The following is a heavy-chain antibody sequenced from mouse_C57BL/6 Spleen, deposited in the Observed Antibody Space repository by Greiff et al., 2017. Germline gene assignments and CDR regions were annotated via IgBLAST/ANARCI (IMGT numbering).Heavy chain of an antibody. Sequence: VQLQQSGAELVKPGASVKLSCKASGYTFTSYWMHWVKQRPGQGLEWIGMIHPNSGSTNYNEKFKSKATLTVDKSSSTAYMQLSSLTSEDSAVYYCARRGDSNYPPPFDYWGQGTTLTVSS. CDR1: GYTFTSYW. D-gene: IGHD2-5*01. CDR2: IHPNSGST. J-gene: IGHJ2*01. CDR3: ARRGDSNYPPPFDY. V-gene: IGHV1-64*01.